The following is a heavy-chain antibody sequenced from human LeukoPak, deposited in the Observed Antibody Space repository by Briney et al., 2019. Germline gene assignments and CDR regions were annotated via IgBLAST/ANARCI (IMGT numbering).Heavy chain of an antibody. V-gene: IGHV4-59*01. CDR3: ARGISLGIAAAGYRH. CDR2: IYYSGST. Sequence: SETLSLTCTVSGGSISSYYWSWIRRPPGKGLEWIGYIYYSGSTNYNPSLKSRVTVSVDTSKNQFSLKLSSVTAADTAVYYCARGISLGIAAAGYRHWGQGTLVTVSS. D-gene: IGHD6-13*01. J-gene: IGHJ4*02. CDR1: GGSISSYY.